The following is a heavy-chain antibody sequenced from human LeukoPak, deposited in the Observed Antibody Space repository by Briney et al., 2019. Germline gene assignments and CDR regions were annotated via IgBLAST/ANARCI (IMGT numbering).Heavy chain of an antibody. J-gene: IGHJ4*02. V-gene: IGHV4-34*01. D-gene: IGHD1-14*01. CDR3: AREGGSSGPFDY. Sequence: SETLSLTCAVYGGSFSGYYWSWIRQPPGKGLEGIGEINHSGSTNYNPSLKSRVTISVDTSKNQFSLKLSSVTAADTAVYYCAREGGSSGPFDYWGQGTLVTVSS. CDR1: GGSFSGYY. CDR2: INHSGST.